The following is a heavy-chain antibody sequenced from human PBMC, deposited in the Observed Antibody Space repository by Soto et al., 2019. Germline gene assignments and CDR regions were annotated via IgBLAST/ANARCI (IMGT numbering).Heavy chain of an antibody. V-gene: IGHV4-39*01. Sequence: SETLSLTCAVSGGSVSSSSFFWVWIRQPPGKGLEWIGSLCCSGSTYYNPSLKSRVTISVDTPKNQFSLKLNSVTAADTAIYFCARNYYDGSGLFYWGQGTLVTVS. CDR3: ARNYYDGSGLFY. CDR2: LCCSGST. D-gene: IGHD3-22*01. J-gene: IGHJ4*02. CDR1: GGSVSSSSFF.